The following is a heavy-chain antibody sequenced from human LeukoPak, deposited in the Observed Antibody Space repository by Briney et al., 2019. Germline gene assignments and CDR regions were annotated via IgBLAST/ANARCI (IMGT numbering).Heavy chain of an antibody. CDR1: GVTSNY. V-gene: IGHV3-66*02. Sequence: GGSLRLSCAASGVTSNYMTWVRQAPGKGLEWVSVIYNGGTTYYADSVKGRFTISRDNSKSTLFVYLQMNSLRTDDRALYYCAGGGEAARSLAYWGQGALVTVSS. CDR2: IYNGGTT. J-gene: IGHJ4*02. D-gene: IGHD6-6*01. CDR3: AGGGEAARSLAY.